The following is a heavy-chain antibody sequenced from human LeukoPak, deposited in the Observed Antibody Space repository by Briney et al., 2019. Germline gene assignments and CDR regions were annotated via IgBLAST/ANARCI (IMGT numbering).Heavy chain of an antibody. J-gene: IGHJ4*02. Sequence: PSQTLPLTCTVSGASINVDTNYWGWVRQAPGKGLEWIGSVHSGGRTHSNPSLKTRLTMSRDTSQNQFSLQLRSLTAADTAVYFCAMYTSGTMLDSWGQGILVTVSS. D-gene: IGHD3-3*01. V-gene: IGHV4-39*07. CDR3: AMYTSGTMLDS. CDR2: VHSGGRT. CDR1: GASINVDTNY.